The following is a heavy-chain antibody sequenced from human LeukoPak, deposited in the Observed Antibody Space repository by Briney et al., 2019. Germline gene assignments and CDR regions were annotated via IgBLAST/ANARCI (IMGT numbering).Heavy chain of an antibody. V-gene: IGHV1-69*06. CDR1: GGTFSSYA. D-gene: IGHD2/OR15-2a*01. CDR3: ARLTKYRPFQFDY. CDR2: IIPIFGTA. J-gene: IGHJ4*02. Sequence: SVKVSCKASGGTFSSYAISWVRQAPGQGLEWMGGIIPIFGTANYAQKFQGRVTITADKSTSTAYMELSSLRSEDTAVYYCARLTKYRPFQFDYWGQGTLVTVSS.